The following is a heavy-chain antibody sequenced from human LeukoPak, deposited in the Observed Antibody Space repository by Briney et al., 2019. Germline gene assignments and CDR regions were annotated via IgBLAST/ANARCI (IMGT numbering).Heavy chain of an antibody. CDR2: IYHSGST. CDR3: ARNVGGYCGSSSCYSFDV. Sequence: SETLSLTCAVSGYSISSGYYWGWIRQPPGKGLEWIGSIYHSGSTYYNPSLKSRVTISVDTPKNQFSLKLSSVTAADTAVYYCARNVGGYCGSSSCYSFDVWGQGTMVTVSS. CDR1: GYSISSGYY. J-gene: IGHJ3*01. V-gene: IGHV4-38-2*01. D-gene: IGHD2-2*02.